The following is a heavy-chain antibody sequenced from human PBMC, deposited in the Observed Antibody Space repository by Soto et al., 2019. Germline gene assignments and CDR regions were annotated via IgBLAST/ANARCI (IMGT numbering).Heavy chain of an antibody. V-gene: IGHV3-23*01. CDR3: AKDLKRDSRWEIDY. J-gene: IGHJ4*02. Sequence: GGSLRLSCSASGFTFSVYTMNWVRQAPGKGLEWVSGIYGSGDSTFYADSVTGRFTISRDNSKNTLYLQMNSLRAEDTAVYYCAKDLKRDSRWEIDYWGQGTLVTVSS. D-gene: IGHD1-26*01. CDR1: GFTFSVYT. CDR2: IYGSGDST.